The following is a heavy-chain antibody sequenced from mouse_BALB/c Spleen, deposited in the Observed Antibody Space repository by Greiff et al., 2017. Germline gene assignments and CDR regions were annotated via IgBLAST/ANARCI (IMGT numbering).Heavy chain of an antibody. D-gene: IGHD2-1*01. CDR1: GYTFTDYN. Sequence: EVQLVESGPELVKPGASVKIPCKASGYTFTDYNMDWVKQSHGKSLEWIGDINPNNGGTIYNQKFKGKATLTVDKSSSTAYMELRSLTSEDTAVYYCAREGNYAWFAYWGQGTLVTVSA. CDR2: INPNNGGT. J-gene: IGHJ3*01. CDR3: AREGNYAWFAY. V-gene: IGHV1-18*01.